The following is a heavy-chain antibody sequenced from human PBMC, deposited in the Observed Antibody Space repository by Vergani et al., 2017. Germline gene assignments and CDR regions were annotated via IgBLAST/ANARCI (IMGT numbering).Heavy chain of an antibody. CDR3: ARDLMAYYYDSSGSTLYWYFDL. CDR1: GGSISSGSYY. V-gene: IGHV4-61*02. J-gene: IGHJ2*01. CDR2: IYTSGST. Sequence: QVQLQESGPGLVKPSQTLSLTCTVSGGSISSGSYYWSWIRQPARKGLEWIGRIYTSGSTNYNPSLKSRVTISVDTSKNQFSLKLSSVTAADTAVYYCARDLMAYYYDSSGSTLYWYFDLWGRGTLVTVSS. D-gene: IGHD3-22*01.